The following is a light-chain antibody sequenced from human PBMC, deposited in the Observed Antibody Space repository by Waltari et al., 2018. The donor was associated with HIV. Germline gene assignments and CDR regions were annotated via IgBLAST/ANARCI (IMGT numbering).Light chain of an antibody. Sequence: QSALTQPRSVSGSPGQSVTISCTGTSSDVGGFNYVSWYQQHPGKAPKLMIYDASQRPAGVPDRFSCSKSGNPASLTISGLQAEDEADYYCCSYTGSYTVLFGGGTKLTVL. CDR1: SSDVGGFNY. V-gene: IGLV2-11*01. J-gene: IGLJ2*01. CDR3: CSYTGSYTVL. CDR2: DAS.